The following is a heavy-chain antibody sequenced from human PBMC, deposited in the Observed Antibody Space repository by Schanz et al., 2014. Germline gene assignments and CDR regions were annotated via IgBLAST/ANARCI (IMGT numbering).Heavy chain of an antibody. CDR2: INPSSGTT. CDR3: ARDGEAAAGCDC. J-gene: IGHJ4*02. Sequence: QVQLVQSGAEVKKPGSSVKVSCKASGGTFSSSTLTWVRQAPGQGLEWMGKINPSSGTTRIAQNFQGRLTVTRDTSTSTVNMELSSLRSEDTAVYYCARDGEAAAGCDCWGQGTLVTVSS. CDR1: GGTFSSST. V-gene: IGHV1-46*03. D-gene: IGHD6-13*01.